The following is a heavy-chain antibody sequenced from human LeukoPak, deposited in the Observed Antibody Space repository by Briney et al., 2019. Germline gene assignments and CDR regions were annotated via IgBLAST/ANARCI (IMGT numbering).Heavy chain of an antibody. V-gene: IGHV3-21*01. D-gene: IGHD6-19*01. CDR1: GLTVSGNY. Sequence: GGSLRLSCAASGLTVSGNYMTWVRQAPGKGLEWVSSISSSSSYIYYADSVKGRFTISRDNAKNSLYLQMNSLRAEDTAVYYCARDAYPGYSSGWHDAFDIWGQGTMVTVSS. CDR2: ISSSSSYI. J-gene: IGHJ3*02. CDR3: ARDAYPGYSSGWHDAFDI.